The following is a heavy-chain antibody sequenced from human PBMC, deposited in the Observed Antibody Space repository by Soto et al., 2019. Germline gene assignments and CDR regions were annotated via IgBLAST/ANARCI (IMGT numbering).Heavy chain of an antibody. D-gene: IGHD3-9*01. J-gene: IGHJ6*02. CDR3: ATASYYDWRFDL. CDR2: SYHSGSS. Sequence: PSETLSLTCPVSAGSINSACHSCDWVRQSPLKGLEWIGYSYHSGSSYYNPSLQNPFPIAVDRSKAQFYLALTAVTSPHTAVYFCATASYYDWRFDLWGLGKTVTVSS. V-gene: IGHV4-30-2*06. CDR1: AGSINSACHS.